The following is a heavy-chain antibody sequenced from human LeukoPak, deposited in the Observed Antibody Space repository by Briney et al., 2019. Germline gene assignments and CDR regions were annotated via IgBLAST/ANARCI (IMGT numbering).Heavy chain of an antibody. CDR3: EGYSSSWYV. D-gene: IGHD6-13*01. Sequence: RPGGPLRLSCAASGSTFSSYGMHWVRQAPGKGLEWVAVISYDGSNKYYADSVKGRFTISRDNSKNTLYLQMNSLRAEDTAVYYCEGYSSSWYVGGQGTLVTVSS. J-gene: IGHJ4*02. CDR2: ISYDGSNK. V-gene: IGHV3-30*03. CDR1: GSTFSSYG.